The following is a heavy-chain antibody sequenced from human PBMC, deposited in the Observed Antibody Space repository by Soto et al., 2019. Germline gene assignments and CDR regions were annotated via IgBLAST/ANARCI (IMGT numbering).Heavy chain of an antibody. D-gene: IGHD4-17*01. J-gene: IGHJ5*02. V-gene: IGHV3-74*01. Sequence: GGSLRLSCAASGVTFSSYWMHWVRQAPGKGLVWVSRINSDGSSTSYADSVKGRFTISRDNAKNTLYLQMNSLRAEDTAVYYCALDYGDYYLDPWGQGTLVTVSS. CDR2: INSDGSST. CDR3: ALDYGDYYLDP. CDR1: GVTFSSYW.